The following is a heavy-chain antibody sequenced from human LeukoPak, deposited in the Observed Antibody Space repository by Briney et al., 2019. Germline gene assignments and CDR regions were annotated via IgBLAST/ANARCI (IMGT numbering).Heavy chain of an antibody. CDR2: IKEDGSEI. J-gene: IGHJ4*02. CDR3: ARDRGYSTFDY. D-gene: IGHD4-23*01. CDR1: GFTFSNYW. V-gene: IGHV3-7*01. Sequence: PGGSLRLSCAASGFTFSNYWMSWVRQAPGKGLEWVANIKEDGSEINYVDSVTGRFTISRDNAKNSLYLQMNSLRVDDTAVYYCARDRGYSTFDYWGQGTLVTVSS.